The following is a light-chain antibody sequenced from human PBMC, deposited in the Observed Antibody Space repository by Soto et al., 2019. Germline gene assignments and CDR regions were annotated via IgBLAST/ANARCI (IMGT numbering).Light chain of an antibody. V-gene: IGKV1-39*01. CDR2: GAS. CDR1: QSISRD. Sequence: DIPMTQSPSSLSASVGDRVTISCRASQSISRDLTWYQQKPGKAPNLLIFGASTLQPGVPPRFSGSGSGTDFTLIINNLQPEDSATYFCQQTYSTPWTFGQGTKVEIK. CDR3: QQTYSTPWT. J-gene: IGKJ1*01.